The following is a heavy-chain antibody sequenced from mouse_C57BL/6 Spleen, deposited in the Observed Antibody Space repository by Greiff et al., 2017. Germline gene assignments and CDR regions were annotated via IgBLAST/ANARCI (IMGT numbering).Heavy chain of an antibody. J-gene: IGHJ4*01. D-gene: IGHD2-4*01. CDR3: ASYDYDEGGYAMDY. CDR1: GFSLTSYG. V-gene: IGHV2-2*01. CDR2: IWSGGST. Sequence: QVQLQQSGPGLVQPSQSLSITCTVSGFSLTSYGVHWVRQSPGKGLEWLGVIWSGGSTDYNAAFISRLSISKDNSKSQVFFKMNSLQADDTAIYYCASYDYDEGGYAMDYWGQGTSVTVSS.